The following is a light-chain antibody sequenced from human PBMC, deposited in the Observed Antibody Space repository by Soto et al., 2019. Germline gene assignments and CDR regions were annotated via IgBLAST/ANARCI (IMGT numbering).Light chain of an antibody. Sequence: EIVLTQSPGTLSLSPGERATLSCRASQSVSSSYLAWYQQKPGQAPRLLIYGASSRATGIPDRFSGSGSGTDFTLTISRLEPEDFAVYYCQQYGSSPWVITFGQGTRLEIK. J-gene: IGKJ5*01. CDR3: QQYGSSPWVIT. V-gene: IGKV3-20*01. CDR2: GAS. CDR1: QSVSSSY.